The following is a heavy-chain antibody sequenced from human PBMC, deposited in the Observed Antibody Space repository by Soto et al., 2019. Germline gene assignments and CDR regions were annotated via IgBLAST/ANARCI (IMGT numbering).Heavy chain of an antibody. CDR2: VYYSGTT. V-gene: IGHV4-39*07. J-gene: IGHJ4*02. D-gene: IGHD3-9*01. CDR3: AREDYYDTGYYVV. Sequence: PSETLSLTCTVSGGSISGSTYYWGWIRQPPGKGLEWIGTVYYSGTTYYNPSLKGRVTMSVDTSKNQFSLKLTSVTAADTALYYCAREDYYDTGYYVVWGQGTQVTVSS. CDR1: GGSISGSTYY.